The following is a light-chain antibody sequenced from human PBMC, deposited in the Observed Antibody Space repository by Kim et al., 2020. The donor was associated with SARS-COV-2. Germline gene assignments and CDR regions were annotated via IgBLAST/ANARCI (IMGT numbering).Light chain of an antibody. J-gene: IGKJ4*01. CDR3: QQYYDWPPLT. Sequence: SPGERATLSCRASQSIYSKLAWYQQKPGQAPRLLIYDASTRATGIPARFSGSGSGTEFTLSISSLQSEDFAVYYCQQYYDWPPLTFGGGTKVDIK. CDR1: QSIYSK. V-gene: IGKV3-15*01. CDR2: DAS.